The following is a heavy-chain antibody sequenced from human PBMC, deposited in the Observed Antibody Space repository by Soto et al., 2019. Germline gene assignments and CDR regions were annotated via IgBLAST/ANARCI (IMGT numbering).Heavy chain of an antibody. V-gene: IGHV1-69*13. CDR2: IIPIFGTA. CDR1: GGTFSSYA. J-gene: IGHJ4*02. CDR3: ARDLYSSGWYDY. D-gene: IGHD6-19*01. Sequence: SVKVSCKASGGTFSSYAISWVRQAPGQGLEWMGGIIPIFGTANCAQKFQGRVTITADESTSTAYMELSSLRSEDTAVYYCARDLYSSGWYDYWGQGTLVTVSS.